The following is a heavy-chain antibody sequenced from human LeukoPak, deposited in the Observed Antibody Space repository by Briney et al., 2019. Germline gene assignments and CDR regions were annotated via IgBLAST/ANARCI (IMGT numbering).Heavy chain of an antibody. V-gene: IGHV3-74*01. Sequence: GGSLRLSCAASGFIFSRYWMHWVRQAPGKGLVWVSRIKTDGSRISYADSVKGRFTISRDNAKNTLYLQTNSLRAEDTAVYYCAKWDCSTTSCYSGPDYWGQGTLVTVSS. J-gene: IGHJ4*02. D-gene: IGHD2-2*02. CDR3: AKWDCSTTSCYSGPDY. CDR1: GFIFSRYW. CDR2: IKTDGSRI.